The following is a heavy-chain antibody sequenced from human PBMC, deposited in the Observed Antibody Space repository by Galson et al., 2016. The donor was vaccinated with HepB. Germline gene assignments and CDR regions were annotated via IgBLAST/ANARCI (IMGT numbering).Heavy chain of an antibody. D-gene: IGHD1-1*01. CDR3: AKERLVRRIFDH. CDR1: GFVFSNFG. J-gene: IGHJ4*02. CDR2: ISTRRTT. V-gene: IGHV3-23*01. Sequence: SLRLSCAASGFVFSNFGLSWVRQAPGKGLEWVASISTRRTTYYSDPVPGRFTISRDSSNNTLYLQMNGLRAEDTAVYYCAKERLVRRIFDHWGQGTLLTVSS.